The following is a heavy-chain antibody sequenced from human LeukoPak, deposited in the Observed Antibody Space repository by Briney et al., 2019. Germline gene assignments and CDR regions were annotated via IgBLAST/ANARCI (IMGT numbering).Heavy chain of an antibody. CDR3: AKTNGYYDL. J-gene: IGHJ4*02. D-gene: IGHD3-22*01. CDR1: GFTFSSNG. V-gene: IGHV3-23*01. CDR2: ISGSGDKT. Sequence: PGGSLRLSCAASGFTFSSNGMSWVRKAPGKGLEWVSSISGSGDKTYYADSVKGRFTISRDNFKSTMYLQMNSLRAEDTAVYHCAKTNGYYDLWGQGTLVIVSS.